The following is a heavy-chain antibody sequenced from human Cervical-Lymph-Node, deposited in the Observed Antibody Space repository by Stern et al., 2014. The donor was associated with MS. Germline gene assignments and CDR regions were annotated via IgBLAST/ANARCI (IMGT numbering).Heavy chain of an antibody. CDR1: GFTFSTYG. V-gene: IGHV3-33*01. D-gene: IGHD5-18*01. J-gene: IGHJ4*02. Sequence: QVQLVESGGGVVQPGRSLRLSCAASGFTFSTYGMHWVRQAPGKGLERVAVIWYDGSNKYYADSVKGRFTISRDNSKNTLYLQMNSLRAEDTAVYYCARDRGTGYSYTYYWGQGTLVTVSS. CDR3: ARDRGTGYSYTYY. CDR2: IWYDGSNK.